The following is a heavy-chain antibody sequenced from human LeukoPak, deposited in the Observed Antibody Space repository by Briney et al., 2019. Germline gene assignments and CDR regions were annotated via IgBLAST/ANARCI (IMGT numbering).Heavy chain of an antibody. D-gene: IGHD2-2*01. CDR2: IYTSGST. Sequence: SETLSLTCTVSGGSISSGSYYWSWIRRPAGKGLEWIGRIYTSGSTNYNPSLKSRVTISVDTSKNQFSLKLSSVTAADTAVYYCARASVVVVPAATIGDYYYYYMDVWGKGTTVTVSS. CDR1: GGSISSGSYY. V-gene: IGHV4-61*02. J-gene: IGHJ6*03. CDR3: ARASVVVVPAATIGDYYYYYMDV.